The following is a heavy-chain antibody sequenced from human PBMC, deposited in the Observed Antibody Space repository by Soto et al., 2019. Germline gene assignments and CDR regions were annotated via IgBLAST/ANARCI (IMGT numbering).Heavy chain of an antibody. CDR3: ARHLRITMVRGVMSWFDP. J-gene: IGHJ5*02. CDR2: IYYSGST. CDR1: GGSISSYY. D-gene: IGHD3-10*01. V-gene: IGHV4-59*05. Sequence: SETLSLTCPVSGGSISSYYWSWIRQPPGKELEWIGSIYYSGSTYYNPSLKSRVTISVDTSKNQFSLKLSSVTAADTAVYYCARHLRITMVRGVMSWFDPWGQGTLVTVSS.